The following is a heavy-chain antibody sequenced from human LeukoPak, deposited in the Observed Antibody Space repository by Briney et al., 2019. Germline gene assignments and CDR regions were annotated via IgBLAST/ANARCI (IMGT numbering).Heavy chain of an antibody. D-gene: IGHD4-17*01. CDR2: IYHSGNT. J-gene: IGHJ4*02. CDR3: ARAGYGDSDFDY. V-gene: IGHV4-38-2*02. CDR1: GYSISSSYY. Sequence: PSETLSLTCTVFGYSISSSYYWGWIRQPPGKGLEWIGSIYHSGNTYYNPSLKSRVTISVDTSKNQFSLKLSSVTAADTAVYYCARAGYGDSDFDYWGQGTLVTVSS.